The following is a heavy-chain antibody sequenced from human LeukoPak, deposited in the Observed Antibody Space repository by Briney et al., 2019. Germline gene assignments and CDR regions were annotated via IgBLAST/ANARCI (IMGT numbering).Heavy chain of an antibody. J-gene: IGHJ6*02. D-gene: IGHD3-3*01. CDR3: ARTSLIRFLEWLSPHYYYGMDV. CDR2: INHSGST. V-gene: IGHV4-34*01. CDR1: GVPFSGYY. Sequence: PSDTLSLPCAVYGVPFSGYYWSWIRQPPGKGLEWIGEINHSGSTNYNPSLKSRVTISADTSKNQFSLKLSSVTAADTAVYYCARTSLIRFLEWLSPHYYYGMDVWGQGTTVTVSS.